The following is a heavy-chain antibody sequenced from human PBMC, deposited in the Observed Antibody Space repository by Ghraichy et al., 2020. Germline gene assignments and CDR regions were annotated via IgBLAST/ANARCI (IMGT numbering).Heavy chain of an antibody. CDR3: AKVLFRSGWILMIGGGVDY. V-gene: IGHV3-30*02. Sequence: GESLNISCAASGFTFSSYGMHWVRQAPGKGLEWVAFIRYDGSNKYYADSVKGRFTISRDNSKNTLYLQMNSLRAEDTAVYYCAKVLFRSGWILMIGGGVDYWGQGTLVTVSS. CDR2: IRYDGSNK. J-gene: IGHJ4*02. D-gene: IGHD6-19*01. CDR1: GFTFSSYG.